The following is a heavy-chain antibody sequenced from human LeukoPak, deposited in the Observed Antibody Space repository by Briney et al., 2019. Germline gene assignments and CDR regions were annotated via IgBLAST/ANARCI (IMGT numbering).Heavy chain of an antibody. CDR1: GGSISSGGYY. D-gene: IGHD3-10*01. V-gene: IGHV4-31*03. J-gene: IGHJ6*02. CDR2: IYYNGST. Sequence: SETLSLTCTVSGGSISSGGYYWSWIRQHPGKGLEWIGYIYYNGSTYYNPSLKSRVTISVDTSKNQFSLKLSSVTAADTAVYYCARDGITMVRGAETTYYYYYYGMDVWGQGTTVTVSS. CDR3: ARDGITMVRGAETTYYYYYYGMDV.